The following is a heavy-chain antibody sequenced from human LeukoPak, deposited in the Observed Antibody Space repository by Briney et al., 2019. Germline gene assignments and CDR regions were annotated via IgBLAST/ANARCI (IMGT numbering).Heavy chain of an antibody. V-gene: IGHV4-61*02. CDR3: ARPGDGSGSYYGY. Sequence: SETLSLTCTVSGGSISSGSYYWSWIRQPAGKGLEWIGRIYTSGSTNYNPSLKSRVTISVDTSKNQFSLKLSSVTAADTAVYYCARPGDGSGSYYGYWGQGTLVTVSS. CDR1: GGSISSGSYY. CDR2: IYTSGST. J-gene: IGHJ4*02. D-gene: IGHD3-10*01.